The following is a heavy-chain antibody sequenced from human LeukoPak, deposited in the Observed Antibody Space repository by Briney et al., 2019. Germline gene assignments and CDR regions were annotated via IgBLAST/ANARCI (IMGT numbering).Heavy chain of an antibody. D-gene: IGHD3-10*01. J-gene: IGHJ5*02. V-gene: IGHV1-46*01. CDR2: INPSDGTT. CDR1: GYTFTSYY. CDR3: TRGARFRSYGSGTYYTSLPFDP. Sequence: ASVKVSCKASGYTFTSYYIHWVRQAPGQGLEWMGIINPSDGTTTQAQKLQGRVTMTRDMSTSTVYMELSSLRSEDMAVYYCTRGARFRSYGSGTYYTSLPFDPWGQGTLVTVSS.